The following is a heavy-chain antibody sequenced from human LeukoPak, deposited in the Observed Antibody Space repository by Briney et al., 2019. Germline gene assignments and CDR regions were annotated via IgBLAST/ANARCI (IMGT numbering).Heavy chain of an antibody. CDR3: ARFVCHYGLIAFDP. J-gene: IGHJ5*02. CDR2: INHSGST. Sequence: SETLSLTCAVYGGSFSGYYWSWIRQPPGKGLEWIGEINHSGSTNYNPSLKSRVTISVDTSNSQFSLKLSSVTAADTAVYYCARFVCHYGLIAFDPWGQGTLVTGSS. V-gene: IGHV4-34*01. CDR1: GGSFSGYY. D-gene: IGHD3-10*01.